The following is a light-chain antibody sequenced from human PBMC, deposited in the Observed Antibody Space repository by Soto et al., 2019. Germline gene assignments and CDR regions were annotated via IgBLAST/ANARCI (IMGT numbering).Light chain of an antibody. Sequence: EIVLTQSPSTLSLSPGSRSTLSCRASQSVSSSYLAWYQQKPGHAPRLLIYGASSRATGIPDSFSGSASGTDFTLTISRLEPEDSAVYYCQQYGSSWTFGHGTKVDIK. CDR1: QSVSSSY. J-gene: IGKJ1*01. CDR3: QQYGSSWT. V-gene: IGKV3-20*01. CDR2: GAS.